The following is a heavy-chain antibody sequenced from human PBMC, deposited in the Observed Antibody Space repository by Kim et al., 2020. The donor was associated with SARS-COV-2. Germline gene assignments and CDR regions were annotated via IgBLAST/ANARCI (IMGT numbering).Heavy chain of an antibody. D-gene: IGHD1-26*01. CDR1: GYTFTGYY. J-gene: IGHJ4*02. CDR3: ARFIVGATTVGADY. CDR2: INPNSGGT. Sequence: ASVKVSCKASGYTFTGYYMHWVRQAPGQGLEWMGWINPNSGGTNYAQKFQGRVTMTRDTSISTAYMELSRLRSDDTAVYYCARFIVGATTVGADYWGQGTLVTVSS. V-gene: IGHV1-2*02.